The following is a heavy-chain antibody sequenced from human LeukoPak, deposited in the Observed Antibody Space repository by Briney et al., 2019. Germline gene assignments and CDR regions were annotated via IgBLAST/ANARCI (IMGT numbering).Heavy chain of an antibody. D-gene: IGHD3-22*01. CDR3: ARVKESGYYPYYFDY. J-gene: IGHJ4*02. Sequence: GGSLRLSCAASGFTFSDYYMSWIRQAPGKGLEWVSHISSSGSTIYYADSVKGRFTISRDNAKNSLYLQMNSLRAEDTAVYYCARVKESGYYPYYFDYWGQGTLVTVSS. CDR1: GFTFSDYY. V-gene: IGHV3-11*04. CDR2: ISSSGSTI.